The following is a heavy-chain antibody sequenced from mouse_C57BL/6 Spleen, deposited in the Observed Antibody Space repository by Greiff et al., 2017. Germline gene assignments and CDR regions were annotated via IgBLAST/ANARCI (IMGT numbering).Heavy chain of an antibody. CDR2: IYPGSGST. V-gene: IGHV1-55*01. CDR3: ARGYDYGGSSPWFAY. D-gene: IGHD1-1*01. J-gene: IGHJ3*01. Sequence: VKLQQSGAELVKPGASVKMSCKASGYTFTSYWITWVKQRPGQGLEWIGDIYPGSGSTNYTEKFKSKATLTVATSSSTAYMQLSSLTSEESAVYYCARGYDYGGSSPWFAYWGQGTLVTVSA. CDR1: GYTFTSYW.